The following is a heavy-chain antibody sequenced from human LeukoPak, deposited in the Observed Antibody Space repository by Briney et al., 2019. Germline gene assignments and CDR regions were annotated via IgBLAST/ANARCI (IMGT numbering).Heavy chain of an antibody. CDR1: GFTFSNAW. V-gene: IGHV3-15*01. Sequence: GGSLRLSCAASGFTFSNAWMSWVRQAPGKGLEWVGRIKSKTDGGTIDYAAPVKGRFTISRDDSKNTLYLQMNSLKTEDTAVYYCTTYVDTVIPSFQHWGKGTLVTVAT. J-gene: IGHJ1*01. CDR3: TTYVDTVIPSFQH. D-gene: IGHD5-18*01. CDR2: IKSKTDGGTI.